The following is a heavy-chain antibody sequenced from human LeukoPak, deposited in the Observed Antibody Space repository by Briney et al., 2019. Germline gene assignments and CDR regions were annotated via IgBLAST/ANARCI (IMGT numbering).Heavy chain of an antibody. V-gene: IGHV3-30*02. CDR1: GFNFRGYG. D-gene: IGHD3-22*01. J-gene: IGHJ4*02. CDR3: VKAAYDSSGSWYYFDY. CDR2: IHYDGRNQ. Sequence: PGGSLRLSCAASGFNFRGYGMHWVRQPPGKGLEWVTFIHYDGRNQYYADSVKGRFTISRDNSKNTLYLQMNSLRPEDTAVYYCVKAAYDSSGSWYYFDYWGQGTLVTVSS.